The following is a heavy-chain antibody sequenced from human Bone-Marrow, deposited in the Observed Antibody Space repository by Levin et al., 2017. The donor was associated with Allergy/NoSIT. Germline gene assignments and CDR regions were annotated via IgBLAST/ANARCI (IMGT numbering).Heavy chain of an antibody. J-gene: IGHJ4*02. Sequence: SQTLSLTCTVSGDSINSGDYYWSWIRQSPGKGLEWIGYIYYSGNTNYNPSLESRVSISIDTSKKQFSLRLMSVTAADTAIYYCVRDRGFGVVTDMGTFDSWGQGTLVTVSS. CDR2: IYYSGNT. CDR1: GDSINSGDYY. V-gene: IGHV4-30-4*01. D-gene: IGHD3-3*01. CDR3: VRDRGFGVVTDMGTFDS.